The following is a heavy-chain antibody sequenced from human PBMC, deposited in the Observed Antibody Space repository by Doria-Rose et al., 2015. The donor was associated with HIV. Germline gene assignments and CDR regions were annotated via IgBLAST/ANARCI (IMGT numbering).Heavy chain of an antibody. D-gene: IGHD6-13*01. V-gene: IGHV2-26*01. CDR1: GVSLSSPGMG. Sequence: QVTLKESGPVLVKPTETLTLTCTVSGVSLSSPGMGVSWIRQPPGKALEWLVNICTNDERSYKTSLKSRLTISRVTSKSQVVLTMADMDPVDTATYYCARIKSSRWYHKYYFDFWGQETLVIVSA. CDR2: ICTNDER. CDR3: ARIKSSRWYHKYYFDF. J-gene: IGHJ4*02.